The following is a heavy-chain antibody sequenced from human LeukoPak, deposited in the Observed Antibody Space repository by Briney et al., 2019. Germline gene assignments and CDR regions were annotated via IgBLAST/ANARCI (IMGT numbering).Heavy chain of an antibody. CDR3: VKDGRGGSARYFDWLFYFDY. Sequence: GGSLRLSCAASGFTFSSYAMHWVRQAPGKGLEWVAVISYDGSNKYYADSVKGRFTISRDNSKNTLYLQMNSLRAEDTAVYYCVKDGRGGSARYFDWLFYFDYWGQGTLVTVSS. J-gene: IGHJ4*02. D-gene: IGHD3-9*01. CDR2: ISYDGSNK. CDR1: GFTFSSYA. V-gene: IGHV3-30*04.